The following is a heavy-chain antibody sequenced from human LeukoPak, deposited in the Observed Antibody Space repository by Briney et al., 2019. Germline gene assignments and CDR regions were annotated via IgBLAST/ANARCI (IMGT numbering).Heavy chain of an antibody. CDR3: ARGSGARDNSGYRFDY. V-gene: IGHV4-38-2*02. CDR2: IYHSGST. D-gene: IGHD3-22*01. CDR1: GYSISSGYY. J-gene: IGHJ4*02. Sequence: SETLSLTCTVSGYSISSGYYWGWIRQPPGKGLEWIGSIYHSGSTYYNPSLKSRVTISVDTSKNQFSLKLSSVTAADTAVYYCARGSGARDNSGYRFDYWGQGTLVTVSS.